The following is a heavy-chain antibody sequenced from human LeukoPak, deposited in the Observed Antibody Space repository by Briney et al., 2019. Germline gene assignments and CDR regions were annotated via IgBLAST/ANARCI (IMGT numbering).Heavy chain of an antibody. V-gene: IGHV3-11*04. CDR2: ISSGGDSI. D-gene: IGHD3-10*01. Sequence: GGSLRLSCAASGITFSDHYMGWIRQAPGKGLEWLSYISSGGDSIYYADSVKGRFTISRDNAKNSVSLQMNSLRAEDTAVYYCASGSYGSGFYYFYYMDVWGKGTTVTVSS. CDR3: ASGSYGSGFYYFYYMDV. J-gene: IGHJ6*03. CDR1: GITFSDHY.